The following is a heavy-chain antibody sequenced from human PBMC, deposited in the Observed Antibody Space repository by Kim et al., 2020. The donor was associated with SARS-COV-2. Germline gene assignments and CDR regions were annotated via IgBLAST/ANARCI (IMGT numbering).Heavy chain of an antibody. CDR2: IYSGGST. Sequence: GGSLRLSCAASEVNIRDNHMTWVRQAPGKGLEWVSHIYSGGSTYYADSVKGRFTISRDSSKNTLSLQMNSLRGEDTAVYYCARILGASNYYALDVWGHGTTVTVSS. CDR1: EVNIRDNH. J-gene: IGHJ6*02. V-gene: IGHV3-53*01. CDR3: ARILGASNYYALDV. D-gene: IGHD3-16*01.